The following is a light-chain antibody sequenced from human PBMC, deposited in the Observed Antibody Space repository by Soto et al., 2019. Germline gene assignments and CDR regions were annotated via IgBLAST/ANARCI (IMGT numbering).Light chain of an antibody. Sequence: QLVLTQSPSASASLGASVKLTCTLSSGHTNYAIAWHQLQPEKGPRYLMKLNSDGRHSKGDGIPDRFSGSSSGAERYLTISSRRSEDEADYYCLTWGAGIWVFGGGTKLTVL. J-gene: IGLJ3*02. CDR2: LNSDGRH. V-gene: IGLV4-69*01. CDR1: SGHTNYA. CDR3: LTWGAGIWV.